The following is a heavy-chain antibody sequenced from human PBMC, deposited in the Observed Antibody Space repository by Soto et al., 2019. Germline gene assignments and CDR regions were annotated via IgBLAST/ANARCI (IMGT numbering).Heavy chain of an antibody. CDR2: ITYDGDFT. CDR3: ANFLAVAGYFDY. J-gene: IGHJ4*02. CDR1: GFTFGHYA. V-gene: IGHV3-23*01. Sequence: GGSLRLSCAASGFTFGHYALNWVRQAPGKGLEWISTITYDGDFTHYEDSVKGRFTISRDNSKNTLYLQMNSLRAEDTAVYYCANFLAVAGYFDYWGQGTLVTVSS. D-gene: IGHD6-19*01.